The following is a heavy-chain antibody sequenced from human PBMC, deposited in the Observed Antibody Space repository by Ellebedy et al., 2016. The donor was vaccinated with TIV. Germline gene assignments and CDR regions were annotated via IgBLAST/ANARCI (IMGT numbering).Heavy chain of an antibody. J-gene: IGHJ4*02. CDR3: ARGRGYNYGYPTEGGLFDS. Sequence: ASVKVSXXTSGGTFNKYAISWVRQAPGQGLEWMGGIVAIFGTAKHAQKFQGRVAITADEGTRTAYMELSGLRSEDTAVYYCARGRGYNYGYPTEGGLFDSWGQGTLVTVSS. CDR1: GGTFNKYA. V-gene: IGHV1-69*13. D-gene: IGHD5-18*01. CDR2: IVAIFGTA.